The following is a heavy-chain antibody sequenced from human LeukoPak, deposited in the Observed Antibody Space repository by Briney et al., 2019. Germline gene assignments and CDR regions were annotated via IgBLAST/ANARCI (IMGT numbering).Heavy chain of an antibody. CDR3: AASFIIAADDY. Sequence: PGGSLRLSCAASGFTFNDYYMTWIRQAPGKGLEWVSYISSSSSYIYYADSVKGRFTISRDNAKNSLYLQMNSLRAEDTAVYYCAASFIIAADDYWGQGTLVTVSS. V-gene: IGHV3-11*06. CDR2: ISSSSSYI. D-gene: IGHD6-13*01. CDR1: GFTFNDYY. J-gene: IGHJ4*02.